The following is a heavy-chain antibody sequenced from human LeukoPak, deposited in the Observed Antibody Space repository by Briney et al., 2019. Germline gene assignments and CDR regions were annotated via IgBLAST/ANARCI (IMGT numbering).Heavy chain of an antibody. CDR3: ARGSTVIGY. CDR1: GGTFSSYA. J-gene: IGHJ4*02. CDR2: MNPNSGNT. Sequence: ASVKVSCKASGGTFSSYAISWVRQAPGQGLEWMGWMNPNSGNTGYAQEFQGRVTITRDTSASTVYMELSSLRSEDTAVYYCARGSTVIGYWGQGTLVTVSS. V-gene: IGHV1-8*03. D-gene: IGHD2/OR15-2a*01.